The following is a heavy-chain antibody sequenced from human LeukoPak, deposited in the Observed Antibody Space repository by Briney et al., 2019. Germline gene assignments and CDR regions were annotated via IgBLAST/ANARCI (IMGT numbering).Heavy chain of an antibody. V-gene: IGHV4-39*01. CDR3: ARLWSTDCSGGSCPHQPNS. CDR1: GGSININTYY. J-gene: IGHJ4*02. D-gene: IGHD2-15*01. CDR2: IYYSGRT. Sequence: SETLSLTCTVSGGSININTYYWGWIRQPPGKGLEWIGTIYYSGRTYYNPSLKSRVTISVDTSKNQFSLKLRSVTAADTAVYYCARLWSTDCSGGSCPHQPNSWGQGTLVTVSS.